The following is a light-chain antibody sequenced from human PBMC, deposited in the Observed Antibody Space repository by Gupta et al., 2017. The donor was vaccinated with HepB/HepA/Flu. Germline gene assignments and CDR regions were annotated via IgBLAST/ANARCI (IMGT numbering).Light chain of an antibody. CDR3: MQALQGFT. J-gene: IGKJ3*01. CDR1: QSLLHSNGYNY. Sequence: DIVMTQSPLSLPVTPGEPASISCRSSQSLLHSNGYNYLDWYLQKPGQSPQLLIYLGSNRASGVPDRFSGSGSGTDFTLKISRVEADDVGVYYCMQALQGFTFGPGTKVDIK. V-gene: IGKV2-28*01. CDR2: LGS.